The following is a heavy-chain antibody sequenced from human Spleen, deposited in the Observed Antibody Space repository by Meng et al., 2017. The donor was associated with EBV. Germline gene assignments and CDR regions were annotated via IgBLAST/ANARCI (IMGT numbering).Heavy chain of an antibody. D-gene: IGHD1-26*01. CDR3: ARHRWESLIYLDQ. V-gene: IGHV4-39*01. CDR1: GGYIRSSTYY. CDR2: IYYSGST. Sequence: QVQLLESGPRLLRPSETLSLTCTVSGGYIRSSTYYWAWIRQPPGKGLEWIGSIYYSGSTNFNPALESRFTISVDTSKNQFSLQSTSVTAADTAVYYCARHRWESLIYLDQWGQGTLVTVSS. J-gene: IGHJ4*02.